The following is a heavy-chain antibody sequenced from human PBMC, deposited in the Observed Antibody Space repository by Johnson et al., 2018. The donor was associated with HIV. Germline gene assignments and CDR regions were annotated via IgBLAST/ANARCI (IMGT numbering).Heavy chain of an antibody. V-gene: IGHV3-53*01. CDR1: GFTVSSNY. Sequence: VQLVESGGGLIQPGGSLRLSCAASGFTVSSNYMSWVRQAPGKGLEWVSVISSGGSTYYADSVKGRFTISRDNSKNTLYLQMSSLRAEDSAVYYCVRVGPTLYDAFDIWGQGTTVTVSS. D-gene: IGHD2-15*01. CDR3: VRVGPTLYDAFDI. CDR2: ISSGGST. J-gene: IGHJ3*02.